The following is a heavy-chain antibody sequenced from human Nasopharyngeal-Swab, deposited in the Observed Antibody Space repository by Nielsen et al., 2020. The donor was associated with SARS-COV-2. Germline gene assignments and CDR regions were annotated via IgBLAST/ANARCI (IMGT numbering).Heavy chain of an antibody. J-gene: IGHJ6*02. CDR3: ARGYCSSGSCYAKHYGMDV. V-gene: IGHV3-21*01. CDR1: GFTFSSYS. CDR2: ISSSSSYI. Sequence: GESLKISCAASGFTFSSYSMNWVRQAPGKGPEWVSSISSSSSYIYYADSVKGRFTISRDNAKNSLYLQMNSLRAEDTAVYYCARGYCSSGSCYAKHYGMDVWGQGTTVTVSS. D-gene: IGHD2-15*01.